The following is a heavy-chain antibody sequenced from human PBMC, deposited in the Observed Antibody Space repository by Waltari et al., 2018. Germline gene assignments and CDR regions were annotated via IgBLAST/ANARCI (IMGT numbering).Heavy chain of an antibody. V-gene: IGHV3-49*04. CDR1: GFTFGDYA. D-gene: IGHD1-26*01. CDR2: IRSKVYGETK. J-gene: IGHJ4*02. Sequence: EVRLVESGGGLVQPGRSLRLSCTASGFTFGDYAMSWVRQAPGKGIEWLGFIRSKVYGETKEYAASVKGRFTVSRDDSKSIASLQMNSLKTEDTAVYYCTRLRSGSCSDFWGQGILVTVSS. CDR3: TRLRSGSCSDF.